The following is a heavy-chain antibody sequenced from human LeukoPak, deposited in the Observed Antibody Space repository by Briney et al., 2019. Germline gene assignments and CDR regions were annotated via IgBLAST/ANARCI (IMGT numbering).Heavy chain of an antibody. V-gene: IGHV4-39*01. CDR3: ARQVGYVYKGFNFDY. CDR1: GGSISSSSYY. Sequence: SETLSLTCTVSGGSISSSSYYWGWIRQPPGKGMEWIGSIYYSGSTYYNPSLKSRVTISVDTSKNQFSLKLSSVTAADTAVYDCARQVGYVYKGFNFDYWGQGTLVTVSS. J-gene: IGHJ4*02. D-gene: IGHD1-26*01. CDR2: IYYSGST.